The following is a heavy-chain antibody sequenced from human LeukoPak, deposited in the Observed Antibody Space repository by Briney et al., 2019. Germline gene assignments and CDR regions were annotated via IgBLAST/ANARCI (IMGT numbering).Heavy chain of an antibody. CDR2: IYYSGST. Sequence: SETLSPTCTVSGGSISIGGYYWSWIRQHPGKGLEWIGYIYYSGSTYYNPSLKSRVTISVDTSKNQFSLKLSSVTAADTAVYYCARVVRGDYGGYRLFDYWGQGTLVTVSS. V-gene: IGHV4-31*03. D-gene: IGHD4-17*01. CDR1: GGSISIGGYY. CDR3: ARVVRGDYGGYRLFDY. J-gene: IGHJ4*02.